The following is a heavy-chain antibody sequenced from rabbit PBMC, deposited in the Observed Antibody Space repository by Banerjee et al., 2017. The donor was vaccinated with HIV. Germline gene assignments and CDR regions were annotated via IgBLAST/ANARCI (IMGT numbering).Heavy chain of an antibody. D-gene: IGHD5-1*01. CDR3: ARVSADTVRWTSGL. CDR1: GYSFSNKYV. Sequence: EQREAYGAGLVTPQAALTLAGSASGYSFSNKYVMCWVRQAPGKGLMCFACINSSSGTIVYACLAKRRFTVSKVSSQAPAMSTLFPSATLTASDIRARVSADTVRWTSGLRGPGTLVTVS. CDR2: INSSSGTI. V-gene: IGHV1S45*01. J-gene: IGHJ4*01.